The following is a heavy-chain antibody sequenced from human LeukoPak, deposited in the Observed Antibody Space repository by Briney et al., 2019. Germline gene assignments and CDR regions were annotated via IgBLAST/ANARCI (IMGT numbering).Heavy chain of an antibody. CDR1: GYTFTSYY. CDR2: INPSGGST. J-gene: IGHJ4*02. CDR3: ARPDEDRGYSYGYNY. Sequence: ASVKVSCKASGYTFTSYYMHWVRQAPGQGLEWMGIINPSGGSTSYAQKFQGRVTITADESTSTAYMELSSLRSEDTAVYYCARPDEDRGYSYGYNYWGQGTLVTVSS. D-gene: IGHD5-18*01. V-gene: IGHV1-46*01.